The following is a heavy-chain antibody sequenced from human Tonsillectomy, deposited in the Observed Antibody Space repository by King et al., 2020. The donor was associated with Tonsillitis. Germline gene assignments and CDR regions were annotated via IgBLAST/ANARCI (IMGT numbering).Heavy chain of an antibody. Sequence: VQLVESGGGLVQPGGSLRLSCSASGFSFSTYPMHWVRQAPGKGLDYVSGVSDNGLSSFYPDSAKGRFTISRDNSKSTLFLQMTSLRAEDTAVYYCVKGPANWDWYLELWGRGTLVTVSS. J-gene: IGHJ2*01. D-gene: IGHD7-27*01. CDR2: VSDNGLSS. CDR3: VKGPANWDWYLEL. CDR1: GFSFSTYP. V-gene: IGHV3-64D*06.